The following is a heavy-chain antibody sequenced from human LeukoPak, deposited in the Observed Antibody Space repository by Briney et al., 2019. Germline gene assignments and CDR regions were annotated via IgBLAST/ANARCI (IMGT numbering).Heavy chain of an antibody. CDR2: MNPNSGNT. D-gene: IGHD2-15*01. CDR3: ARGDRNCSGGSCSATFDY. Sequence: GASVKVSCKASGYTFTSYDINWVRQATGQGLEWMGWMNPNSGNTGYAQEFQGRVTMTRNTSISTAYMELGSLRSEDTAVYYCARGDRNCSGGSCSATFDYWGQGTLVTVSS. CDR1: GYTFTSYD. J-gene: IGHJ4*02. V-gene: IGHV1-8*01.